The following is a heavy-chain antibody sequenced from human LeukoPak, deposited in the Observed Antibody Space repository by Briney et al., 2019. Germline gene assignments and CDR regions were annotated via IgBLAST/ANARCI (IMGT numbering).Heavy chain of an antibody. Sequence: GGSLRLSCAASGFTFSSYAMSWVRQAPGKGLEWVSAISGSGGSTYYADSVKGRFTISRDNSKNTLYLQMNSLRAEDTAVYYCAKAGYCSGGSCYSTDYYYYGMDVWGQGTTVTVSS. D-gene: IGHD2-15*01. V-gene: IGHV3-23*01. J-gene: IGHJ6*02. CDR2: ISGSGGST. CDR1: GFTFSSYA. CDR3: AKAGYCSGGSCYSTDYYYYGMDV.